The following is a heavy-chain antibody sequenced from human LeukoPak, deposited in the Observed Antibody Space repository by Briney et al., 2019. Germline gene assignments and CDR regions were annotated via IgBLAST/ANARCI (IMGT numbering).Heavy chain of an antibody. CDR1: GFTFSSSW. CDR2: INHSGST. Sequence: PGGSLRLSCAASGFTFSSSWMSWIRQPPGKGLEWIGEINHSGSTNYNPSLKSRVTISVDTSKNQFSLKLSSVTAADTAVYYCARQAAARSGYYYYYYMDVWGKGTTVTISS. J-gene: IGHJ6*03. D-gene: IGHD6-13*01. CDR3: ARQAAARSGYYYYYYMDV. V-gene: IGHV4-34*01.